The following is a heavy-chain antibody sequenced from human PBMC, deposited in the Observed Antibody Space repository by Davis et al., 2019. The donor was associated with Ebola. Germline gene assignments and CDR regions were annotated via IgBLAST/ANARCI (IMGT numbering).Heavy chain of an antibody. Sequence: PGGSLRLSCAASGFTFSSYAMHWVRQAPGKGLEWVAVISYDGSNKYYADSVKGRFTISRDNSKNTLYLQMNSLRAEDTAVYYCARDRDSGSYYFDYWGQGTLVTVSS. CDR1: GFTFSSYA. CDR3: ARDRDSGSYYFDY. V-gene: IGHV3-30-3*01. D-gene: IGHD1-26*01. CDR2: ISYDGSNK. J-gene: IGHJ4*02.